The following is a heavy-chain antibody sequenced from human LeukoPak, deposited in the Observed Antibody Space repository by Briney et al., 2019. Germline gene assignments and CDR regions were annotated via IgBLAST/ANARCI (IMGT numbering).Heavy chain of an antibody. Sequence: PGGSLRLSCAASGFTVSNIYMSWVRQAPGKGLEWVSVIYSGGSTYYADSVKGRFTISRDNSKNTLYLQMNSLRPEDTAVYYCANYDFWSGSRGFDPWGQGTLVTVSS. D-gene: IGHD3-3*01. J-gene: IGHJ5*02. V-gene: IGHV3-53*05. CDR1: GFTVSNIY. CDR3: ANYDFWSGSRGFDP. CDR2: IYSGGST.